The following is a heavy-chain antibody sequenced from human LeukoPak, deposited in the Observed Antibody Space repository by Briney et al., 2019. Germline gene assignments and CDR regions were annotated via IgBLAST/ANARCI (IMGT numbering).Heavy chain of an antibody. Sequence: GGSLRLSCAASGFTFSSYSMNWVRQAPGKGLEWVSSISSSSSYIYYADSVKGRFTISRDNAKNSLYLQMNSLRAEDTAVYYCARGTYSSGWYGHWYFDLWGRGTLVTVSS. D-gene: IGHD6-19*01. CDR1: GFTFSSYS. CDR3: ARGTYSSGWYGHWYFDL. CDR2: ISSSSSYI. J-gene: IGHJ2*01. V-gene: IGHV3-21*01.